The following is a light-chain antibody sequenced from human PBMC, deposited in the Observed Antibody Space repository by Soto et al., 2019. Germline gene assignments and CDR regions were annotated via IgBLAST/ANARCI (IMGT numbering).Light chain of an antibody. CDR2: DAS. J-gene: IGKJ4*01. V-gene: IGKV3-20*01. CDR3: QQFSSYPLT. CDR1: ETVMSN. Sequence: EIVLTQSPGSLSLSPGERATLSCRSSETVMSNLAWYQQKPGQAPRLLIYDASSRATGIPDRFSGGGSGTDFTLTISRLEPEDFAVYYCQQFSSYPLTFGGGTKVDIK.